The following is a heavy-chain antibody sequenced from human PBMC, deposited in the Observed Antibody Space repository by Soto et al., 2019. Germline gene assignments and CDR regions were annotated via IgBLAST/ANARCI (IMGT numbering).Heavy chain of an antibody. Sequence: ASVKVSWKDSGVTIMDNYMWWVRQETRQGFEWMGRISPKSGGTNYAQKFQGRVTMTWDTSLNTAYMELSSLMSEDTAVYYCARPPGYISDWYDFDLWGQGTLVTVSS. D-gene: IGHD6-19*01. J-gene: IGHJ4*02. CDR3: ARPPGYISDWYDFDL. V-gene: IGHV1-2*02. CDR1: GVTIMDNY. CDR2: ISPKSGGT.